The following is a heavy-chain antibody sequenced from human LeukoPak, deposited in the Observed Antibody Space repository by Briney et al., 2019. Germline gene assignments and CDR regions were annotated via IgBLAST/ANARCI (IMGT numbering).Heavy chain of an antibody. CDR2: IYYRGST. D-gene: IGHD1-20*01. CDR3: ARHLPNWNDVY. Sequence: KPSETLSLTCAVSGFSISSGYYWGWVRQPPGKGLEWIGSIYYRGSTYYNPSLKSRVTISVDTSKNQFSLKLSSVTAADAAVYYCARHLPNWNDVYWGQGTLVTVSS. CDR1: GFSISSGYY. V-gene: IGHV4-38-2*01. J-gene: IGHJ4*02.